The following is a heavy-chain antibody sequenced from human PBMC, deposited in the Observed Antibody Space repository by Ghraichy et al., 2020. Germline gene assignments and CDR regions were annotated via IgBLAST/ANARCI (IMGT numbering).Heavy chain of an antibody. CDR3: ARPPTVTTTTSDVFDV. CDR2: ISGGGIGT. J-gene: IGHJ3*01. V-gene: IGHV3-23*01. CDR1: GFTFSSYA. Sequence: GGSLRLSCAASGFTFSSYAMNWVRPAPGKGLEWLSAISGGGIGTFYADSVKGRFTISRDNSENTLYLQMNSLRADDTAVYYCARPPTVTTTTSDVFDVWGQGTMVTVSS. D-gene: IGHD4-17*01.